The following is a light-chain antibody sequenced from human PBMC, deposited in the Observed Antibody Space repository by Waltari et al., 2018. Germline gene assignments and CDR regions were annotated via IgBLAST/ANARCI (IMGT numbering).Light chain of an antibody. V-gene: IGLV3-21*03. CDR2: DAS. CDR1: DIGRQR. J-gene: IGLJ2*01. Sequence: SYVLIQPPSVSLAPGTTARITCGGNDIGRQRVPGYQQKPGQAHLLVVSDASDRPSGIPERFSGSNSGNTATLTVYRVEAGDEADYYCQVWDSSTSEVVFGGGTKLTVL. CDR3: QVWDSSTSEVV.